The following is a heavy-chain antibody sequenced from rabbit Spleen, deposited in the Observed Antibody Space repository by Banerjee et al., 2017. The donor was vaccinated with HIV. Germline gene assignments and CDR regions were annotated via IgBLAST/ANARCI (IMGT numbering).Heavy chain of an antibody. CDR2: IDTGSSGFT. CDR1: GVSFTSTYY. D-gene: IGHD8-1*01. Sequence: QSLEESGGDLVKPGASLTLTCTASGVSFTSTYYMSWVRQAPGKGLEWIACIDTGSSGFTYFASWAKGRFTISKTSSTTVTLQMTRLTAADTATYFCARDTGSSFSSYGMDLWGPGTLVTVS. CDR3: ARDTGSSFSSYGMDL. J-gene: IGHJ6*01. V-gene: IGHV1S40*01.